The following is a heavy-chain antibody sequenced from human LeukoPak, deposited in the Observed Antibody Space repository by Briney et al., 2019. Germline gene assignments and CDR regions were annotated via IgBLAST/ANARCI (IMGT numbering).Heavy chain of an antibody. J-gene: IGHJ4*02. CDR1: SFTCSGYG. CDR2: ISGSGGST. D-gene: IGHD1-26*01. CDR3: ARDGIVGASDYFDY. Sequence: GGSVRLSCAASSFTCSGYGMSWVRQAPGKGLEWVSAISGSGGSTYYADSVRGRVTISRDNSKNTLYLQMNSLRAEDTVVYYCARDGIVGASDYFDYWGREPWSPSPQ. V-gene: IGHV3-23*01.